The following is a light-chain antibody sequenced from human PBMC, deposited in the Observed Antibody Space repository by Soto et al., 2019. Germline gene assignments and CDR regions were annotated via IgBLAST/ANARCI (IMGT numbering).Light chain of an antibody. CDR1: SSDVGGYNF. V-gene: IGLV2-14*03. Sequence: QSVLNQAASGSGAPGQSISISCTGTSSDVGGYNFVSWYQQHPGKAPKLMVYDVNNRPSGVSNRFSGSKSGNTASLTISGLQAEDEADYYCSAYTSSSTYVFGTGTKVTVL. CDR2: DVN. CDR3: SAYTSSSTYV. J-gene: IGLJ1*01.